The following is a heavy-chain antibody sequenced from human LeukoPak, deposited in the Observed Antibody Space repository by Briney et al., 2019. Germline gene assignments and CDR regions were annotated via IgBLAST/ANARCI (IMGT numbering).Heavy chain of an antibody. D-gene: IGHD4-17*01. CDR1: GYTFTSYA. CDR3: ARDPYGDESFDP. J-gene: IGHJ5*02. Sequence: ASVKVSCKASGYTFTSYAMHWVRQAPGQRLEWMGWINAGNGNTKYSQKFQGRVTITRDTSASTAYMELSRLRSDGTAVYYCARDPYGDESFDPWGQGTLVTVSS. CDR2: INAGNGNT. V-gene: IGHV1-3*01.